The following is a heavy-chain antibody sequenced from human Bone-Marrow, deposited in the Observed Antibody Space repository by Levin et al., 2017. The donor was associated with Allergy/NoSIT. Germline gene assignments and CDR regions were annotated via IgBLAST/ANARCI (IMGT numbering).Heavy chain of an antibody. CDR1: GFTFSSYR. Sequence: ASVKVSCAASGFTFSSYRMNWVRQAPGKGLEWVSSISSSSSYIYYADSVKGRFTISRDNAKNSLYLQMNSLRAEDTAVYYCARDFRISANKYYYYYYGMDVWGQGTTVTVSS. CDR3: ARDFRISANKYYYYYYGMDV. D-gene: IGHD1-14*01. CDR2: ISSSSSYI. V-gene: IGHV3-21*01. J-gene: IGHJ6*02.